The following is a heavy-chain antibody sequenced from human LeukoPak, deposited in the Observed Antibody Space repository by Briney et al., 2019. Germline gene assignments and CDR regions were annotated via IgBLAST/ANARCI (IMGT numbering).Heavy chain of an antibody. Sequence: PGGSLRLSCAASGFTFSSYSMNWVRQAQGQGLEWVSSISSSSSYIYYADSVKGRFTISRDNAKNSLYLQMNSLRAEDTAVYYCASGYSSGWSHDAFDIWGQGTMVTVSS. D-gene: IGHD6-19*01. CDR2: ISSSSSYI. J-gene: IGHJ3*02. CDR3: ASGYSSGWSHDAFDI. V-gene: IGHV3-21*01. CDR1: GFTFSSYS.